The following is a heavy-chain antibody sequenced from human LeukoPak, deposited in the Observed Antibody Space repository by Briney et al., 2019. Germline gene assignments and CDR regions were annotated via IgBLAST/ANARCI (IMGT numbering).Heavy chain of an antibody. CDR3: ARGTSLRGYMDV. CDR1: GGTFSSYA. Sequence: ASVKVSCKASGGTFSSYAISWVRQAPGQGLEWMGGIIPIFGTANYAQKFQGRVTITAVESTSTAYMELSSLRSEDTAVYYCARGTSLRGYMDVWGKGTTVTVSS. J-gene: IGHJ6*03. D-gene: IGHD2-2*01. V-gene: IGHV1-69*13. CDR2: IIPIFGTA.